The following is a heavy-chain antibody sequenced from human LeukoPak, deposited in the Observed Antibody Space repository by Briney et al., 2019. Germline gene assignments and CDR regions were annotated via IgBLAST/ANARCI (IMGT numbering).Heavy chain of an antibody. D-gene: IGHD6-19*01. CDR1: GYSISSGYY. Sequence: SETLSLTCAVSGYSISSGYYWGWIRQPPGKGLEWIGSIYHSGSTYYNPSLKSRVTISVDTSKNQFSLKLSSVTAADTAVYYCAKAGYSSGWYELDWFDPWGQGTLVTVSS. V-gene: IGHV4-38-2*01. J-gene: IGHJ5*02. CDR2: IYHSGST. CDR3: AKAGYSSGWYELDWFDP.